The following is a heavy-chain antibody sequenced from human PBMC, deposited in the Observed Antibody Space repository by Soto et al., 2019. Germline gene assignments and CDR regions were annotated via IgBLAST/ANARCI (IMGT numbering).Heavy chain of an antibody. D-gene: IGHD6-13*01. CDR2: TYYRSKWYN. V-gene: IGHV6-1*01. J-gene: IGHJ5*02. CDR1: GDSVSINSAA. CDR3: VRTPASGTLDP. Sequence: SRPLSLTCAISGDSVSINSAAWNGIRESPSRGLEWLGRTYYRSKWYNDYAVSVKSRITINPDTSKNQFSLQLNSVTPEDTAVYYCVRTPASGTLDPWGQGTLVTVSS.